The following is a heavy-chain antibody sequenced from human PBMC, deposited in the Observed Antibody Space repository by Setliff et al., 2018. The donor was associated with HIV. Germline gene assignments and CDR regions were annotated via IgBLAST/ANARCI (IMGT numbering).Heavy chain of an antibody. Sequence: SETLSLTCAVYGGSFSGYYWSWIRQPPGKGLEWIGEINHSGSTHYNPSLKSRVTISMDTSKHQFSLRLTSVTAADTAVYYCASGTVMATGDYWGQGTLVTVSS. CDR2: INHSGST. CDR1: GGSFSGYY. CDR3: ASGTVMATGDY. V-gene: IGHV4-34*01. J-gene: IGHJ4*02. D-gene: IGHD5-12*01.